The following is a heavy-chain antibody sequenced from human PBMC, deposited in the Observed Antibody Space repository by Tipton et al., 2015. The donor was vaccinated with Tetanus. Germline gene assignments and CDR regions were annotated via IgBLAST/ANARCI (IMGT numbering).Heavy chain of an antibody. CDR3: AKSVGSTGLYGMDV. CDR1: GFTFSSYG. V-gene: IGHV3-21*01. Sequence: SLRLSCAASGFTFSSYGMHWVRQAPGKGLEWVSSISSSSRYIYYADSVKGRFTISRDNAKNSLYLQMISLRAEDTAVYSCAKSVGSTGLYGMDVWGQGTTVTVSS. D-gene: IGHD1-26*01. J-gene: IGHJ6*02. CDR2: ISSSSRYI.